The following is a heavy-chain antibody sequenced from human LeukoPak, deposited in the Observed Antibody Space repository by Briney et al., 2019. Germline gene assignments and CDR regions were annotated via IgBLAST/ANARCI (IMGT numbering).Heavy chain of an antibody. CDR3: AREGHTYGSDY. D-gene: IGHD3-10*01. CDR1: GFTFSDYY. J-gene: IGHJ4*02. V-gene: IGHV3-11*01. CDR2: VSQSGTTI. Sequence: GGSLRLSCAASGFTFSDYYMSWVRQAPGKGLEWVSYVSQSGTTIYYADSVKGRFTVSRDNGKNSLYLQMNSLRADDMAVYYCAREGHTYGSDYWGQGTLVTVSS.